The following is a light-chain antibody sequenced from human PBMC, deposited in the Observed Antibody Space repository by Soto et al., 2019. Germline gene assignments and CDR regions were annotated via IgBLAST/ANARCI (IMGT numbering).Light chain of an antibody. CDR3: ATCDDSRSAQGV. Sequence: QSVLTQPAAVSGSPGQSITISCTGTSSDVGGYNLVSWYQHLPGTAPKLLIYSQNQRPSGVPDRFSGSKSGTSASLAISGLQSEDETDYYCATCDDSRSAQGVFGTGTKVTVL. CDR2: SQN. J-gene: IGLJ1*01. V-gene: IGLV1-44*01. CDR1: SSDVGGYNL.